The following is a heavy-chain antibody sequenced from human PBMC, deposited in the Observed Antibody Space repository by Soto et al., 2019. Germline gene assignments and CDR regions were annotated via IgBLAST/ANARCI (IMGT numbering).Heavy chain of an antibody. J-gene: IGHJ6*02. D-gene: IGHD2-15*01. CDR3: ERDCSGGSCYHGMDV. CDR2: IKSETDSGTT. Sequence: PGGSLRLSCAASGFNLNNAWVSWVRQAPGKGLEWIGHIKSETDSGTTDYAAPVKGRFTISRDGSDNTLYLQMNSLRAEDTAVYFCERDCSGGSCYHGMDVWGQGTTVTVYS. V-gene: IGHV3-15*01. CDR1: GFNLNNAW.